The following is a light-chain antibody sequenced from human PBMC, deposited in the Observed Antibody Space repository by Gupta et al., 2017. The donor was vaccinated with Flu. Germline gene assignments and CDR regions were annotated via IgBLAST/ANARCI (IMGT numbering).Light chain of an antibody. Sequence: RVTISCSGGSSNIGNNAVNWYQQLPGQAPNLLIYYDDRRPSGVSERFSGSKSGTSASLAISGLQAEDEADYYCAAWDDSLSGWVFGGGTKLTVL. CDR3: AAWDDSLSGWV. CDR2: YDD. V-gene: IGLV1-36*01. J-gene: IGLJ3*02. CDR1: SSNIGNNA.